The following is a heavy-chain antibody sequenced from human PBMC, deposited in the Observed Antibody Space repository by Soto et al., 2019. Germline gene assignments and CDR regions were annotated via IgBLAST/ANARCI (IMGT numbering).Heavy chain of an antibody. V-gene: IGHV1-69*13. J-gene: IGHJ5*02. CDR1: GGTFSSYA. Sequence: ASVKVSCKASGGTFSSYAISWVRQAPGQGLEWMGGIIPIFGTANYAQKFQGRVTITADESTSTAYMELSSLRSEDTAVYYCARVVEWLVSSGRLKNWFDPWGQGTLVTVSS. CDR2: IIPIFGTA. D-gene: IGHD6-19*01. CDR3: ARVVEWLVSSGRLKNWFDP.